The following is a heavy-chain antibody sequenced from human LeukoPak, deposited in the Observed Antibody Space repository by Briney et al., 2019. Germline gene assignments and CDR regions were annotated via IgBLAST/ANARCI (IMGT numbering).Heavy chain of an antibody. CDR3: ARVTLNYYDSSGYDDAFDI. Sequence: ASVKVSCKASGYTFTSYYMHWVRQAHGQGLEWMGIINPCGGSTSYAQKFQGRVTMTRDMSTSTVYMELSSLRSEDTAVYYCARVTLNYYDSSGYDDAFDIWGQGTMVTVSS. D-gene: IGHD3-22*01. V-gene: IGHV1-46*01. CDR1: GYTFTSYY. CDR2: INPCGGST. J-gene: IGHJ3*02.